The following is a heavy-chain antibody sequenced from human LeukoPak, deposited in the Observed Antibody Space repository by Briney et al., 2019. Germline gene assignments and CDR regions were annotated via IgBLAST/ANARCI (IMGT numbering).Heavy chain of an antibody. CDR3: AKDHGCSSTSCYFYYYYYGMDV. Sequence: PGGSLRPSCAASGFTFSSYAMSWVRQAPGKGLGWVSAISGSGGSTYYADSVKGRFTISRDNSKNTLYLQMNSLRAEDTAVYYCAKDHGCSSTSCYFYYYYYGMDVWGQGTTVTVSS. V-gene: IGHV3-23*01. D-gene: IGHD2-2*01. J-gene: IGHJ6*02. CDR1: GFTFSSYA. CDR2: ISGSGGST.